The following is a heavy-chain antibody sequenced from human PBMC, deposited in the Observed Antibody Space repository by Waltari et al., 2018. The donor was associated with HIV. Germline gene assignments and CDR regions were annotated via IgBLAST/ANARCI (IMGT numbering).Heavy chain of an antibody. J-gene: IGHJ6*02. V-gene: IGHV3-53*01. CDR3: ARDPRSSGYYGMDV. CDR2: IFRGGSG. CDR1: GLTVSSNY. D-gene: IGHD1-26*01. Sequence: EVQLVESGGGLIEPGGSLRLSCAASGLTVSSNYMRWVRQGPGKGLEWVSVIFRGGSGYYADSVKGRFTISRDNSKNTLSLHMNSLGPEDTAVYYCARDPRSSGYYGMDVWGQGTTVTVSS.